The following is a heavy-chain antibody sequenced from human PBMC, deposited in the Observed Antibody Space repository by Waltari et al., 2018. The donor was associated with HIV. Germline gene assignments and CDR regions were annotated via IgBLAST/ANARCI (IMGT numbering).Heavy chain of an antibody. J-gene: IGHJ6*02. CDR3: AKDSRLFGVVIQAPLYGMDV. CDR1: GFTFDDYA. Sequence: EVQLVESGGGLVQPGRSLRLSCAASGFTFDDYAMHWVRQAPGKGLGWVSGISWKSVSTSYADYVKGRFTISRDNAKNYLYLQMNSLRAEDTALYYCAKDSRLFGVVIQAPLYGMDVWGQGTTVTVSS. D-gene: IGHD3-3*01. CDR2: ISWKSVST. V-gene: IGHV3-9*01.